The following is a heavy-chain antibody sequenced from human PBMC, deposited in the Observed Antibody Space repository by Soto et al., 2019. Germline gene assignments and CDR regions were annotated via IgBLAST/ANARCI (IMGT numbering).Heavy chain of an antibody. J-gene: IGHJ5*02. Sequence: SETLSLTCTVSGGSISSYYWSWIRQPPGKGLEWIGYIDYSGNTNYNPSLKSRVTISVDTSKNQFSLKLSSVTVADTAVYYCARDLIGGYSYGSWFDPWGQGTPVTV. V-gene: IGHV4-59*01. CDR3: ARDLIGGYSYGSWFDP. D-gene: IGHD5-18*01. CDR1: GGSISSYY. CDR2: IDYSGNT.